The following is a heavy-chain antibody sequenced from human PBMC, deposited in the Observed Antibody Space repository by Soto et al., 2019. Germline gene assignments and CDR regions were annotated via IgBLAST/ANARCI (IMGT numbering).Heavy chain of an antibody. CDR3: ARQIYCSNTGCSKTFWFDP. Sequence: GVPMQIPWSGSGESLTSHLVTLMSQMPGKGLEGMGRVDPSDSYTNYSPSFQGHVTISTDKSINTAYLPWSSLKASDTAIYYCARQIYCSNTGCSKTFWFDPWGRGTLVTVSS. V-gene: IGHV5-10-1*01. CDR1: GESLTSHL. J-gene: IGHJ5*02. D-gene: IGHD2-2*01. CDR2: VDPSDSYT.